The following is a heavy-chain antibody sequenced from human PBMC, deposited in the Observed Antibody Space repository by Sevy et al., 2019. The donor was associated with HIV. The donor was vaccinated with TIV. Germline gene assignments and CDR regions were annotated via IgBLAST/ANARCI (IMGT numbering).Heavy chain of an antibody. CDR3: ARRGTGLDYYYGMDV. J-gene: IGHJ6*02. CDR2: INAAVGNT. CDR1: GYTFISYA. V-gene: IGHV1-3*01. D-gene: IGHD1-1*01. Sequence: ASVKVSCKASGYTFISYAIHWVRQAPGQGLQWMGWINAAVGNTKYSQNFQGRVTFSTDTSANTAYMELSSLRSEDTAVYYCARRGTGLDYYYGMDVWGQGTTVTVSS.